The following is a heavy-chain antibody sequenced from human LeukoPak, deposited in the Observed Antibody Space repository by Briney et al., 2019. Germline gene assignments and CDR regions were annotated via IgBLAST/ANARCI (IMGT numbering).Heavy chain of an antibody. CDR2: ISGSGSST. Sequence: GSLRLSCAASGFTFSSYAMSWVRQAPGKGLEWVSAISGSGSSTYYADSVKGRFTISRDNSKNTLYLQMNSLRAEDTAVYYCARTGSTVTTRFDYWGQGTLVTVSS. CDR3: ARTGSTVTTRFDY. V-gene: IGHV3-23*01. CDR1: GFTFSSYA. D-gene: IGHD4-11*01. J-gene: IGHJ4*02.